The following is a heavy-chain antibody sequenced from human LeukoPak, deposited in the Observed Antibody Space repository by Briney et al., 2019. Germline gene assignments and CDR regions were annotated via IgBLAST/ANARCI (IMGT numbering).Heavy chain of an antibody. J-gene: IGHJ6*03. CDR1: GYTFTSYG. Sequence: GASVKVSCKASGYTFTSYGISWVRQAPGQGPEWMGWISAYNGNTNYAQKLQGRVTMTTDTSTSTAYMELRSLRSDDTAVYYCARDPRVWFGEWLRNDYYYYMDVWGKGTTVTISS. V-gene: IGHV1-18*01. CDR3: ARDPRVWFGEWLRNDYYYYMDV. CDR2: ISAYNGNT. D-gene: IGHD3-10*01.